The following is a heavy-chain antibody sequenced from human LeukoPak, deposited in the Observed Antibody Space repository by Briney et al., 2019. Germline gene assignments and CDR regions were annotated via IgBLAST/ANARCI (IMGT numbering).Heavy chain of an antibody. CDR2: INPNSGGT. D-gene: IGHD5-18*01. CDR1: GYTITGYY. Sequence: ASVKVSCKASGYTITGYYMHWVRQAPGQGLEWMAWINPNSGGTNYAQKFQGRVTMTRDTSISTAYMELSRLRSDDTAVYYCARVRGYSYGPTFDYWGQGTLVTVSS. CDR3: ARVRGYSYGPTFDY. J-gene: IGHJ4*02. V-gene: IGHV1-2*02.